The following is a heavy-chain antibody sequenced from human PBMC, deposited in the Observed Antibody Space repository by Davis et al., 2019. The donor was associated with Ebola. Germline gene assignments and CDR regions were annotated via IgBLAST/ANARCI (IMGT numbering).Heavy chain of an antibody. V-gene: IGHV3-7*01. Sequence: GESLKISCVASGFTFSSYSINWVRQAPGKGLEWVANIKQDGSEKYYVDSVKGRFTISRDNAKNSLYLQMNSLRAEDTAVYYCARDPGSSWYFMDVWGKGTTVAVSS. J-gene: IGHJ6*04. D-gene: IGHD6-13*01. CDR1: GFTFSSYS. CDR3: ARDPGSSWYFMDV. CDR2: IKQDGSEK.